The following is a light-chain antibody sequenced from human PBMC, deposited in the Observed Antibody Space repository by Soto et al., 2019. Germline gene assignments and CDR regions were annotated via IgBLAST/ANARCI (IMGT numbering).Light chain of an antibody. CDR3: CSYAGSYTSHVV. CDR2: DVS. V-gene: IGLV2-11*01. Sequence: QSALTQPRSVSGSPGQSVTISCTGTSSDVGGYNYVPWYQQHPGIAPKLMIYDVSKRPSGVPDRFSGSKSGNTASLTISGLQAEDEADYYCCSYAGSYTSHVVFXGGTKVTVL. CDR1: SSDVGGYNY. J-gene: IGLJ2*01.